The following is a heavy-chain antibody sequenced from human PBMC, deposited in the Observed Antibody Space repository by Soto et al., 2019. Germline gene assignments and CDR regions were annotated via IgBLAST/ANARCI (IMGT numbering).Heavy chain of an antibody. Sequence: SETLSLTCTVSGGSVSSGSYFWSWMRQAPGKGLEWIGHIYFTGNTNYNPSLKSRVTMSVDTSKHQFSLKLSSVTAADAAVYYCARDRGRHIVVVPAAQNWFDPWGQGTLVTVSS. CDR1: GGSVSSGSYF. CDR2: IYFTGNT. J-gene: IGHJ5*02. V-gene: IGHV4-61*01. CDR3: ARDRGRHIVVVPAAQNWFDP. D-gene: IGHD2-2*01.